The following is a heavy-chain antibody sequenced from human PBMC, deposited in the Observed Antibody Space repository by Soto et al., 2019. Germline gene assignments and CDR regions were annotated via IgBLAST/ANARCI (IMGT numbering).Heavy chain of an antibody. V-gene: IGHV3-21*01. J-gene: IGHJ3*02. Sequence: GGSLRLSCAASGFTFSSYSMNWVRQAPGKGLEWVSSISSSSSYIYYADSVKGRFTISRDNAKNSLYLQMNSLRAEDTAVYYCARGFSFEGGDDAFDIWGQGTMVTVSS. CDR3: ARGFSFEGGDDAFDI. CDR2: ISSSSSYI. CDR1: GFTFSSYS. D-gene: IGHD3-16*01.